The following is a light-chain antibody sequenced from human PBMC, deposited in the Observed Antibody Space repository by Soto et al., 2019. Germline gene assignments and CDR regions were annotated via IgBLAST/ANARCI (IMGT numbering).Light chain of an antibody. J-gene: IGKJ3*01. CDR1: QSVSSSY. V-gene: IGKV3-20*01. Sequence: EIVLTQSPGTLSLSPGERATLSCRASQSVSSSYLAWYQQKPGQAPRLLIYGASSRATGIPDRFSGSGSGTDFTLTISRLEPEDLAVYYCQPYGSSPFTFGPGTKVDV. CDR3: QPYGSSPFT. CDR2: GAS.